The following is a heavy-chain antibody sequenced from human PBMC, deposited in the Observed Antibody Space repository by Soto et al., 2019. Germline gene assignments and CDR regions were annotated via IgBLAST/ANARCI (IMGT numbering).Heavy chain of an antibody. Sequence: QVHMVQSGAEVQQPAASVKVSCKASGYTFSVYHMHWVRQAPGQGLEWTGWVHPNSGGTNYAQSFDGRVTMTRDTSIYTAYMELSRLTSDDTAIYYCANKLQWGMDVWGQGTTVTVSS. CDR2: VHPNSGGT. CDR1: GYTFSVYH. V-gene: IGHV1-2*02. CDR3: ANKLQWGMDV. J-gene: IGHJ6*02. D-gene: IGHD1-26*01.